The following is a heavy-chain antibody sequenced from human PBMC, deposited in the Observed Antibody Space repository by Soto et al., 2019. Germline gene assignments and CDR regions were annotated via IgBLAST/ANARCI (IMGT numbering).Heavy chain of an antibody. D-gene: IGHD1-26*01. J-gene: IGHJ4*02. V-gene: IGHV3-30*03. CDR1: GFNFSNFG. CDR2: ISHDGNKK. Sequence: QVELVESGGGVVQPEGSLRLSCAASGFNFSNFGMHWVRQAPGKGLEWVAVISHDGNKKLHAVSVRGRFTISRDQSTNQVHLQMKSLTPDDTAVYFCATSANTGSPSTLDYWGQGALVLVSS. CDR3: ATSANTGSPSTLDY.